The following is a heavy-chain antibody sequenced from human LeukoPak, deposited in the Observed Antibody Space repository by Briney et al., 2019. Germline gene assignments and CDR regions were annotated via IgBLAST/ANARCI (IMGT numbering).Heavy chain of an antibody. D-gene: IGHD2-2*02. V-gene: IGHV3-21*04. CDR3: AKDRNLGLRYLNDAFDI. CDR1: GFTFSSYS. J-gene: IGHJ3*02. CDR2: ISSSSSYI. Sequence: GGSLRLSCAASGFTFSSYSMNWVRQAPGKGLEWVSSISSSSSYIYYADSVKGRFTISRDNAKNSLYLQMNSLRAEDTALYYCAKDRNLGLRYLNDAFDIWGQGTMVTVSS.